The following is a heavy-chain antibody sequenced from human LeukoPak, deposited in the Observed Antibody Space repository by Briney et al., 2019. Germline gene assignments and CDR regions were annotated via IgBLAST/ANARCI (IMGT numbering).Heavy chain of an antibody. V-gene: IGHV3-23*01. CDR2: ISGSGGST. Sequence: GGSLRLSCAASGFTFSSYAMSWVRQAPGKGLEWVSAISGSGGSTYYADSVKGRFTISRDNSKNTLYLLMNSLRAEDTAVYYCAKARGYSYGEDWGQGTLVTVSS. J-gene: IGHJ4*02. D-gene: IGHD5-18*01. CDR3: AKARGYSYGED. CDR1: GFTFSSYA.